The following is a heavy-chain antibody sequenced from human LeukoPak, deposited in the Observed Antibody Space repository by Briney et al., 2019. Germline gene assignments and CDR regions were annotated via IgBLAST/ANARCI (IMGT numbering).Heavy chain of an antibody. J-gene: IGHJ4*02. CDR1: GGSISSSNW. Sequence: SGTLSLTCAVSGGSISSSNWWGWARQPPGKGLEWIGEIYHSGRTNYNPPLKSRVTISVDKSTNQFSLKLSSVTAADTAVYYCARDSAGSGFDYWGQGTLVTVSS. CDR2: IYHSGRT. V-gene: IGHV4-4*02. D-gene: IGHD3-10*01. CDR3: ARDSAGSGFDY.